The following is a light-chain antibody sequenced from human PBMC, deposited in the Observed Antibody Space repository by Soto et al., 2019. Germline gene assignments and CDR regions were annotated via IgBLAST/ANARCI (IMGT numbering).Light chain of an antibody. Sequence: QSALTQPASVSGSPGQSITISCTGTSSDVGGYNYVSWYQQHPVKAPKLMIYDVSNRPSGVSNRFSGAKSGNTASLTISGRQAEDEAEYYCSSYTRSSTLVFGGGTKLTVL. CDR3: SSYTRSSTLV. CDR2: DVS. J-gene: IGLJ2*01. V-gene: IGLV2-14*01. CDR1: SSDVGGYNY.